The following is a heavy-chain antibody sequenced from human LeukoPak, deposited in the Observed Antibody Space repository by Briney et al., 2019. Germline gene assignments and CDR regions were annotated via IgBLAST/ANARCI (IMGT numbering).Heavy chain of an antibody. CDR2: LDWDDDK. D-gene: IGHD6-13*01. J-gene: IGHJ4*02. CDR1: GFSLSTRGMC. CDR3: ARMYSSSWLDY. Sequence: SGPTPVNLTQTLTLTCTYPGFSLSTRGMCVSCILQPPGKALEWLALLDWDDDKSYSTSLKPRLTISKDTSKNQVVLTMTNMDPVDTATYYCARMYSSSWLDYWGQGTLVTVSS. V-gene: IGHV2-70*01.